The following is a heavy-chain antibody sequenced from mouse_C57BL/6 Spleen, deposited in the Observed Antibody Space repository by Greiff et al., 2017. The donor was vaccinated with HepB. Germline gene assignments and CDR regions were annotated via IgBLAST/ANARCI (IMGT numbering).Heavy chain of an antibody. D-gene: IGHD2-4*01. CDR1: GYTFTSYG. CDR3: ARNYDYDEAY. V-gene: IGHV1-81*01. CDR2: IYPRSGNT. J-gene: IGHJ3*01. Sequence: VQLKESGAELARPGASVKLSCKASGYTFTSYGISWVKQRTGQGLEWIGEIYPRSGNTYYNEKFKGKATLTADKSSSTAYMELRSLTSEDSAVYFCARNYDYDEAYWGQGTLVTVSA.